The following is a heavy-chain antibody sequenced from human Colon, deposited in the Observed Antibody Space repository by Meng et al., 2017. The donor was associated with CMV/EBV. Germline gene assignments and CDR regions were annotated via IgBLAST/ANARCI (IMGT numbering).Heavy chain of an antibody. J-gene: IGHJ6*02. D-gene: IGHD4-17*01. Sequence: SEYTFTSHHVHWVRQAPGQGLEWVRIIVSTDSSTKCAQTIQGRVTATRDTSTSTVYLDLSSLKSDDTAVYYCARENTTVTTIYSTDVWGQGTTVTVSS. CDR2: IVSTDSST. V-gene: IGHV1-46*01. CDR3: ARENTTVTTIYSTDV. CDR1: EYTFTSHH.